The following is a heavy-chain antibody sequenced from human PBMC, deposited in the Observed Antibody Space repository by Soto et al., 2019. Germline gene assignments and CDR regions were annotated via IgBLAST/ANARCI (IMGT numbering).Heavy chain of an antibody. V-gene: IGHV4-59*08. D-gene: IGHD3-10*01. CDR2: VHHSWGS. CDR1: GGSINSYY. J-gene: IGHJ6*02. CDR3: ARQGFGPLHGLVDV. Sequence: QVQLQESGPGLVKPSETLSLSCTVSGGSINSYYWSWIRQSPGKRMEWIGYVHHSWGSSYNPSLQSRVAISLDTSKSQCSLKVTSVTATDTAVYYCARQGFGPLHGLVDVWGQGTTVTVSS.